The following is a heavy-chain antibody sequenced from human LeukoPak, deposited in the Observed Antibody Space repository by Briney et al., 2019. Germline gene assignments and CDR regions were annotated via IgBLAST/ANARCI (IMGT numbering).Heavy chain of an antibody. Sequence: GGSLRLSCTGSGFTFGDYAMTWVRQAPGKGLEWVGFIRSKTYGGTPEYAASVKGRFNISRDDSRIIAYLQMNSLKIEDTAVYYCARDQTPYYWGQGTLVTVSP. CDR1: GFTFGDYA. V-gene: IGHV3-49*04. J-gene: IGHJ4*02. CDR3: ARDQTPYY. CDR2: IRSKTYGGTP.